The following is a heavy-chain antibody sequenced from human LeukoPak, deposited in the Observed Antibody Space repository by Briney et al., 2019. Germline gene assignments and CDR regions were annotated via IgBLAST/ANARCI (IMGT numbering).Heavy chain of an antibody. CDR1: GFTFSDYY. CDR3: ARDGADIVVVPAAIGGSGSYYNGDY. CDR2: ISSSGSTI. Sequence: GGSLRLSCAASGFTFSDYYMSWIRQAPGKGLEWVSYISSSGSTIYYADSVKGRFTISRDNAKNSLYLQMNSLRAEDTAVYYCARDGADIVVVPAAIGGSGSYYNGDYWGQGTLVTVSS. V-gene: IGHV3-11*01. D-gene: IGHD2-2*01. J-gene: IGHJ4*02.